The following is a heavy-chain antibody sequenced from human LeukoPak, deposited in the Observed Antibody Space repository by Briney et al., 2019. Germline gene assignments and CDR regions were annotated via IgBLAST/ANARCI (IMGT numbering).Heavy chain of an antibody. CDR1: GGSISSYY. CDR2: IYTSGST. V-gene: IGHV4-4*07. D-gene: IGHD4-17*01. J-gene: IGHJ4*02. Sequence: PSETLSLTCTVSGGSISSYYRSWIRQPAGKGLEWIGRIYTSGSTNYNPSLKSRVTMSVDTSKNQFSLKLSSVTAADTAVYYCAREHDYGDYGQDYWGQGTLVTVSS. CDR3: AREHDYGDYGQDY.